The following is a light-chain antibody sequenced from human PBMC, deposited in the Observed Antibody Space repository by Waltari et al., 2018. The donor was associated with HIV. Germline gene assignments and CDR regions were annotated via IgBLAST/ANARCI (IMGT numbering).Light chain of an antibody. CDR3: ASWDDNLNSWV. J-gene: IGLJ3*02. Sequence: QSVVTQPPSASGTPGQRVPTACSGSDPTNGRNLVYSYQDLPGTAPKLRIYKNNQRSSGVPDRFSGSKSDTSASLAISGLRSEDEADYYCASWDDNLNSWVFGGGTKLTVL. V-gene: IGLV1-47*01. CDR1: DPTNGRNL. CDR2: KNN.